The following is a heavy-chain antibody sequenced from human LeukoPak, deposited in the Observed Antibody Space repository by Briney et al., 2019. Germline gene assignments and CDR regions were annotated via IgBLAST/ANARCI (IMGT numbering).Heavy chain of an antibody. CDR2: INWNGGST. V-gene: IGHV3-20*04. D-gene: IGHD2-15*01. CDR1: GFTLDDYG. J-gene: IGHJ3*02. Sequence: GGSLRLSCAASGFTLDDYGMSWVRQAPGKGLEWVSGINWNGGSTGYADSVKGRFTISRDNAKNSLYLQMNSLRAEDTALYYCASETIIGYCSGGSCSTPKNAFDIWGQGTMVTVSS. CDR3: ASETIIGYCSGGSCSTPKNAFDI.